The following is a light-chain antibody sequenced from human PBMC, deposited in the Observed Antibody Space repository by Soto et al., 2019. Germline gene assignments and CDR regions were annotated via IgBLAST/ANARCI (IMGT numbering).Light chain of an antibody. Sequence: DIVMTQSPLSLPVTPGEPASISCRSSQSLLHSNGDTYLEWYLQKPGQSPQLLIYLRSLRAAGVPDRFSGGGSGTDFTLKIRRLEAEDVGVYYCMQAIQTPRTFGQVTKVEIK. CDR1: QSLLHSNGDTY. CDR2: LRS. J-gene: IGKJ1*01. CDR3: MQAIQTPRT. V-gene: IGKV2-28*01.